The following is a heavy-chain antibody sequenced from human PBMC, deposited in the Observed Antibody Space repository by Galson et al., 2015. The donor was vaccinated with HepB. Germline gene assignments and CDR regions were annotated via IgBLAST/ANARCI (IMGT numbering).Heavy chain of an antibody. J-gene: IGHJ5*02. CDR2: ISGTGSGS. D-gene: IGHD5-12*01. V-gene: IGHV3-23*01. Sequence: SLRLSCAASGFAFSTYGMSWVRQAPGKGLEWVSVISGTGSGSDYADSVKGRFTIARDNARNSLYLQMNSLRAEDTAVYYCARAGGYSGYGGLGPWGQGTLVTVSS. CDR1: GFAFSTYG. CDR3: ARAGGYSGYGGLGP.